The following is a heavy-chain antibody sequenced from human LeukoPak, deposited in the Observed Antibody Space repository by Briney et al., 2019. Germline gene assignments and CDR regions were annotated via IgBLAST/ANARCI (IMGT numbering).Heavy chain of an antibody. Sequence: GGSLRLSCAASGFTFSSYGMHWVRQAPGKGLEWVAVISYDGSNKYYADSVKGRFTISRDNSKNTLYLQMNSLRAEDTAVYYCARGRNTRYYYDSSGYLDYWGQGTLVTVSS. CDR1: GFTFSSYG. CDR3: ARGRNTRYYYDSSGYLDY. V-gene: IGHV3-30*19. D-gene: IGHD3-22*01. CDR2: ISYDGSNK. J-gene: IGHJ4*02.